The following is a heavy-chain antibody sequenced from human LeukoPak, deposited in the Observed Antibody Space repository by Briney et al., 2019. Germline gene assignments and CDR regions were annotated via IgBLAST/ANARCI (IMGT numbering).Heavy chain of an antibody. Sequence: ASVKVSCKASGYTFTSYDINWVRQATGQGLEWMGWMNPNSGNTGYAQKFQGRVTMTRNTSISTAYMELSSLRSEDTAVYYCARVYDSRGYFPRAFDYWGQGTLVTVSS. J-gene: IGHJ4*02. V-gene: IGHV1-8*01. D-gene: IGHD3-22*01. CDR3: ARVYDSRGYFPRAFDY. CDR2: MNPNSGNT. CDR1: GYTFTSYD.